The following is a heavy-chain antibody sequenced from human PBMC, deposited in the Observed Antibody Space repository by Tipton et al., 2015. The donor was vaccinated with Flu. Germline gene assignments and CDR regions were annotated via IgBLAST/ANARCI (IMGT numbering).Heavy chain of an antibody. CDR2: IYHTGNF. V-gene: IGHV4-59*12. Sequence: TLSLTCTVSGGSISNDYWSWIRQPPGKGLEWIGYIYHTGNFNYNPSLKSRVSISIDTSRKQFSLKLSSVTAADTAVYYCARGYHGSGNYSPVGIDSWGQGTLITVSS. D-gene: IGHD3-10*01. CDR3: ARGYHGSGNYSPVGIDS. CDR1: GGSISNDY. J-gene: IGHJ4*02.